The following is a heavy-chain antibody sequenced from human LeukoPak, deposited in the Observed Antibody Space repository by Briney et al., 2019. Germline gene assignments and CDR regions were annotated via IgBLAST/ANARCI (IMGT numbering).Heavy chain of an antibody. Sequence: ASVKVSCKASEYTFTSYSMNWVRQAPGQGLEWMGWISPYNGNTNYAQKFQGRVTLTTDTSTSTAYMELRSLRSDDTAVYYCARGPHERSGYPDDWGQGTLVTVSS. D-gene: IGHD3-22*01. J-gene: IGHJ4*02. V-gene: IGHV1-18*01. CDR2: ISPYNGNT. CDR3: ARGPHERSGYPDD. CDR1: EYTFTSYS.